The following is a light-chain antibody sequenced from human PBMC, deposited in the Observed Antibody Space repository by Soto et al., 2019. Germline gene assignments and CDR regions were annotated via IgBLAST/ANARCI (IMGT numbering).Light chain of an antibody. J-gene: IGKJ5*01. Sequence: EIVMTQSPATLSVSPGERATLSCRASQSVSSNLAWYQQKPGQAPRLLIYGASTRATRIPARFSGSGSGTEFTHTISSLQSEDFAVYYCQQYNNWPPSTFGQGTRLEIK. CDR2: GAS. V-gene: IGKV3-15*01. CDR1: QSVSSN. CDR3: QQYNNWPPST.